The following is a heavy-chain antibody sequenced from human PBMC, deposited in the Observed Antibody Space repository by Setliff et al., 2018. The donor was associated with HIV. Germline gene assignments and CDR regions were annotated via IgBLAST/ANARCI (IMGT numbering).Heavy chain of an antibody. D-gene: IGHD3-22*01. CDR2: IYPGDSDA. V-gene: IGHV5-51*01. CDR3: ARSLCYYDSGDYYNFDY. J-gene: IGHJ4*02. CDR1: GYSFTNYW. Sequence: GESLKISCKGPGYSFTNYWIGWVRQMPGKGLEWVGIIYPGDSDARYSPSFQGQFTISVDKSINTAYLQWNSLKASDNAMYYCARSLCYYDSGDYYNFDYWGQGTLVTVSS.